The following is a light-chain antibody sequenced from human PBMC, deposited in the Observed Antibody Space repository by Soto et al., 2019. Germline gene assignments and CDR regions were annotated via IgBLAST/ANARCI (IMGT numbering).Light chain of an antibody. CDR3: EESGFSSAGT. CDR1: QIVSSSY. Sequence: RAIQIVSSSYVGWYQKKSGQVPRLFIYDASSRATGIPDRFSGSGSGTDFTLSSRRLAPEVCALYICEESGFSSAGTFAQGTKVDIK. J-gene: IGKJ1*01. V-gene: IGKV3-20*01. CDR2: DAS.